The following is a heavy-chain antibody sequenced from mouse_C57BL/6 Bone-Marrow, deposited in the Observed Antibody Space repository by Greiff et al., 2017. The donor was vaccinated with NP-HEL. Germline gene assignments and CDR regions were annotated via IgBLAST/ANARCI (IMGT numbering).Heavy chain of an antibody. D-gene: IGHD2-4*01. CDR3: ARFYDYGAY. J-gene: IGHJ3*01. Sequence: QVHVKQPGAELVKPGASVKLSCKASGYTFTSYWMHWVKQRPGQGLEWIGMIHPNSGSTNYNEKFKSKATLTVDKSSSTAYMQLSSLTSEDSAVYYCARFYDYGAYWGQGTLVTVSA. V-gene: IGHV1-64*01. CDR2: IHPNSGST. CDR1: GYTFTSYW.